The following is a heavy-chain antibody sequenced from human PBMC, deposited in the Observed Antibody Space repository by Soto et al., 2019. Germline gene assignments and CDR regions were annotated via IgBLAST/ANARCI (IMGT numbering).Heavy chain of an antibody. CDR3: ARGANLRYFDWSFGMDV. V-gene: IGHV1-18*01. J-gene: IGHJ6*02. CDR1: GYTFTSYG. CDR2: ISAYNGNT. Sequence: ASVKVSCKASGYTFTSYGISWVRQAPGQGLEWMGWISAYNGNTNYAQKLQGRVTMTTDTSTSTAYMELRSLRSDDTAVYYCARGANLRYFDWSFGMDVWGQGTTVTVSS. D-gene: IGHD3-9*01.